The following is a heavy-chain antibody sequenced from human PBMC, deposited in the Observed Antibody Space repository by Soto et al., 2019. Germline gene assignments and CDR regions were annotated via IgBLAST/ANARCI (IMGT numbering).Heavy chain of an antibody. CDR1: GYTFTSYD. D-gene: IGHD2-2*01. J-gene: IGHJ3*02. V-gene: IGHV1-8*01. Sequence: ASVKVSCKASGYTFTSYDINWVRQATGQGLEWMGWMNPNSGNTGYAQKFQGRVTMTRNTSISTAYMELSSLRSEDTAVYYCARAVVPAANDAFDIWGQGTMVTV. CDR2: MNPNSGNT. CDR3: ARAVVPAANDAFDI.